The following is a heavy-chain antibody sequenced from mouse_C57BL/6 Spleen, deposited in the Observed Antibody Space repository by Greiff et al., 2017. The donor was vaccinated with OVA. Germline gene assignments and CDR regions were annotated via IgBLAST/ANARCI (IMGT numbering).Heavy chain of an antibody. V-gene: IGHV1-76*01. CDR3: ARCYGYDDYFDY. Sequence: VQLQQSGAELVRPGASVKLSCKASGYTFTDYYINWVKQRPGQGLEWIARIYPGSGNTYYNEKFKGKATLTAEKSSSTAYMQLSSLTSEDSAVYFCARCYGYDDYFDYWGQGTTLTVSS. CDR2: IYPGSGNT. CDR1: GYTFTDYY. J-gene: IGHJ2*01. D-gene: IGHD2-2*01.